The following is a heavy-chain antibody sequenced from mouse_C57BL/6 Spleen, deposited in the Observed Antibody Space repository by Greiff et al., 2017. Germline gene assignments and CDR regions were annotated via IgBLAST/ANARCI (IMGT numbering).Heavy chain of an antibody. V-gene: IGHV1-61*01. J-gene: IGHJ2*01. CDR3: ASLVTTRVYFDY. CDR2: IYPSDSET. CDR1: GYTFTSYW. Sequence: VQLQQPGAELVRPGSSVKLSCKASGYTFTSYWMDWVKQRPGQGLEWIGNIYPSDSETHYNQKFKDKATLTVDKSSSTAYMQLSSLTSEDSAVYYCASLVTTRVYFDYWGQGTTLTVSS. D-gene: IGHD2-2*01.